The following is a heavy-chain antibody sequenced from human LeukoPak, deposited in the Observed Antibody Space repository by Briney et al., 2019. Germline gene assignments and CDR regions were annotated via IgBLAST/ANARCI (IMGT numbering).Heavy chain of an antibody. Sequence: PGGSLRLSCAASGFTFSSYAMSWVRQAPGKGLEWVSAISGSGGSTYYADSVKGRFTISRDNSKNTLYLQMNSLRAGDMAVYYCAKEKAWVKCLDYWGQGTLVTVSS. CDR2: ISGSGGST. V-gene: IGHV3-23*01. J-gene: IGHJ4*02. CDR3: AKEKAWVKCLDY. D-gene: IGHD5/OR15-5a*01. CDR1: GFTFSSYA.